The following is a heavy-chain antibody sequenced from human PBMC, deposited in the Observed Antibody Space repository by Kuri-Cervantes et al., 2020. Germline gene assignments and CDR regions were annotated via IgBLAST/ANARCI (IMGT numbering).Heavy chain of an antibody. CDR2: MNPNSGNT. CDR1: GYTFTSYD. Sequence: ASVKVSFKASGYTFTSYDINWVRQATGQGLEWMGWMNPNSGNTGYAQKFQGRVTMTRNTSISTAYMELSSLRSEDTAVYYCARGPDSTYSGSYLGYYYYYYGMDVWGQGTTVTVSS. D-gene: IGHD1-26*01. J-gene: IGHJ6*02. V-gene: IGHV1-8*01. CDR3: ARGPDSTYSGSYLGYYYYYYGMDV.